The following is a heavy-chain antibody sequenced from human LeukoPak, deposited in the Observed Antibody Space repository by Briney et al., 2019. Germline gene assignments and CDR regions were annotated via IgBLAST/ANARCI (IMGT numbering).Heavy chain of an antibody. CDR3: ARELETAMVFDF. V-gene: IGHV3-33*01. D-gene: IGHD5-18*01. CDR2: IWYDGSKE. CDR1: GFTFITYG. Sequence: PGGSLRLSCVASGFTFITYGMHWIRQAPGKGLEWVAVIWYDGSKEYYADSVRGRFTISRDNSKNTLYLQMNSLRAEDTAVYYCARELETAMVFDFWGQGTLVTVSS. J-gene: IGHJ4*02.